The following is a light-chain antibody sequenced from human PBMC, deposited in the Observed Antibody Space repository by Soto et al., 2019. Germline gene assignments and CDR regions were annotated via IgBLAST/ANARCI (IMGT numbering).Light chain of an antibody. CDR2: AAS. V-gene: IGKV1-5*01. Sequence: DIQKTHSPSTLSGSVVDRVTITCRASQTISSWLAWYQQKPGKAPKLLIYAASSLQSGVPSRFSGSGSGTDFTLTITSVQPDDFATYYCKHYNSYGTCGQGNKGDIK. CDR1: QTISSW. J-gene: IGKJ1*01. CDR3: KHYNSYGT.